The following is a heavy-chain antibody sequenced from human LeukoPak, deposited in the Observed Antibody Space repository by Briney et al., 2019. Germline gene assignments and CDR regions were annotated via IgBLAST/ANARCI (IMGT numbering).Heavy chain of an antibody. J-gene: IGHJ4*02. CDR2: IHPNSGT. CDR1: RYTFTDYY. V-gene: IGHV1-2*02. D-gene: IGHD1-1*01. Sequence: AAVKVSCKASRYTFTDYYMHWVRQAPGQGLEWMGWIHPNSGTTYAQTFQGRVTMSRDTSITTAYTELPRLTSDDTAVYYCARNRWMDYWGQGTLVTVSS. CDR3: ARNRWMDY.